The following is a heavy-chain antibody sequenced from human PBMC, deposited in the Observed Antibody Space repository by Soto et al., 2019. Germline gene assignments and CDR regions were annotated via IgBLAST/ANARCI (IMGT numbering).Heavy chain of an antibody. V-gene: IGHV1-69*06. J-gene: IGHJ4*02. CDR1: GGTFSSNA. D-gene: IGHD3-9*01. Sequence: QVQLVQSGAEVKKPGSSVKVSCKASGGTFSSNAISWVRQAPGQGLEWMGGIIPIYASPNYAQTFQGRVTVTADKATSTAYLELSRLKFADSAISYCAVAVTGSRSPLAHWGQGTLVIVSS. CDR3: AVAVTGSRSPLAH. CDR2: IIPIYASP.